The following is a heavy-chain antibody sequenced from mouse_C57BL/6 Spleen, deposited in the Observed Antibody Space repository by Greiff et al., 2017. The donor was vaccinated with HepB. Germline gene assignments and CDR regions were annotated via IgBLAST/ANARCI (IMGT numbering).Heavy chain of an antibody. V-gene: IGHV1-53*01. CDR1: GYTFTSYW. CDR3: ARWGVTTLYFDY. J-gene: IGHJ2*01. D-gene: IGHD2-5*01. CDR2: INPSNGGT. Sequence: QVQLKQPGTELVKPGASVKLSCKASGYTFTSYWMHWVKQRPGQGLEWIGNINPSNGGTNYNEKFKSKATLTVDKSSSTAYMQLSSLTSEDSAVYYCARWGVTTLYFDYWGQGTTLTVSS.